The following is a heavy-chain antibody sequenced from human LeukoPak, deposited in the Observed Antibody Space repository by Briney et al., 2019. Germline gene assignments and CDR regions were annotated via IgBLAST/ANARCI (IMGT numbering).Heavy chain of an antibody. V-gene: IGHV1-2*02. CDR3: ARQREVVVINRDDAFDI. D-gene: IGHD3-22*01. J-gene: IGHJ3*02. CDR1: GYTFTGNY. Sequence: ASVKVSCKASGYTFTGNYMHWVRQAPGQGLEWMGWIDPNTGGTNYAQKFQGRVTMTRDTSISTAYMELSRLRSDDTAVYYCARQREVVVINRDDAFDIWGQGTMVTVSS. CDR2: IDPNTGGT.